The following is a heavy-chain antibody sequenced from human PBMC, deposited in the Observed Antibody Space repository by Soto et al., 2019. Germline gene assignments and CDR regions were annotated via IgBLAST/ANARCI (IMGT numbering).Heavy chain of an antibody. CDR1: GGTFSSYT. V-gene: IGHV1-69*08. CDR2: IIPILGIA. D-gene: IGHD2-21*01. Sequence: QVQLVQSGAEVQKPGSSVKVSCKASGGTFSSYTISWVRQAPGQGLEWMGRIIPILGIANYAQKFQGRVTITADNSTSTADMELSSLRSEDTAVYYCAREGFPYYYYYMYVRGKGTTVTVSS. CDR3: AREGFPYYYYYMYV. J-gene: IGHJ6*03.